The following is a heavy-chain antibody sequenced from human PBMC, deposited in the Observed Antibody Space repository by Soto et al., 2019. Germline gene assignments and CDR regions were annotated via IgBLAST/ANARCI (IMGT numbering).Heavy chain of an antibody. Sequence: GASVKVSCKASGYTFTRYYMHWVRQAPGQGLEWMGIINPSGGSTSYAQKFQGRVTMTRDTSTSTVYMELSSLRSEDTAVYYCAREMLTGLYGDYYGMDVWGQGTTVTVSS. CDR1: GYTFTRYY. J-gene: IGHJ6*02. CDR3: AREMLTGLYGDYYGMDV. V-gene: IGHV1-46*01. D-gene: IGHD3-9*01. CDR2: INPSGGST.